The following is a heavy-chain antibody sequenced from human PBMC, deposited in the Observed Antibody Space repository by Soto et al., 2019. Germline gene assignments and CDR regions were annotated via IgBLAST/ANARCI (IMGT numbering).Heavy chain of an antibody. Sequence: QVQLVQSGAEVKKPGASVKVSCKASGYTFTSYDINWVRQATGQGLEWMGWMNPNSGNTGYAQKFQGRVTMTRNTSVSIAYMRLSSLGSAVTSVYYCARTLYGDNVDYWGQGTLVTVSS. CDR2: MNPNSGNT. CDR1: GYTFTSYD. V-gene: IGHV1-8*01. D-gene: IGHD4-17*01. J-gene: IGHJ4*02. CDR3: ARTLYGDNVDY.